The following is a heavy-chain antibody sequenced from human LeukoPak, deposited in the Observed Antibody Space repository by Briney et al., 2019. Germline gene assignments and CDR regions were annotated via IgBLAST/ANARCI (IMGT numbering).Heavy chain of an antibody. J-gene: IGHJ5*02. CDR1: GGSISSGGYS. CDR2: IYHSGST. CDR3: AKAHCSGGSCYSIRFDP. Sequence: SQTLCLTCAVSGGSISSGGYSWSWIRQPPGKGLEWIGYIYHSGSTYYNPSLKSRVTISVDRSKNQFSLKLSSVTAADTAVYYCAKAHCSGGSCYSIRFDPWGQGTLVTVSS. V-gene: IGHV4-30-2*01. D-gene: IGHD2-15*01.